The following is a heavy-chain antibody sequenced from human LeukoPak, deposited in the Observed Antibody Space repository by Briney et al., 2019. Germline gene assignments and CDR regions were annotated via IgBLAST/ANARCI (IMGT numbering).Heavy chain of an antibody. D-gene: IGHD3-10*01. V-gene: IGHV3-7*01. CDR2: IKQDGSEK. CDR3: ARESGGSFDP. Sequence: GGSLRLSCAASGFTFSGYWMSWVRQAPGKGLEWVANIKQDGSEKYYVDSVKGRFTISRDNAKNSLYLQMNSLRAEDTAVYYCARESGGSFDPWGQGTLVTVSS. J-gene: IGHJ5*02. CDR1: GFTFSGYW.